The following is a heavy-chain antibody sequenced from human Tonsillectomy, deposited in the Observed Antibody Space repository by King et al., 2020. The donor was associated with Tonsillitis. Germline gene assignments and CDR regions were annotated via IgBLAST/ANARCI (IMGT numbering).Heavy chain of an antibody. CDR1: GFTFSNPW. CDR2: IKTKTDGGTT. Sequence: VQLVESGGGLVKPGGSLRLSCAASGFTFSNPWMSWVRQAPGKGLEWVGRIKTKTDGGTTDYAAPVKGRFTISTDDSKNTLYLQMNSLKTEDTAVYYCTTGCISWYEGPGYYYYVMDVWGQGTTVTVAS. V-gene: IGHV3-15*01. CDR3: TTGCISWYEGPGYYYYVMDV. D-gene: IGHD6-13*01. J-gene: IGHJ6*02.